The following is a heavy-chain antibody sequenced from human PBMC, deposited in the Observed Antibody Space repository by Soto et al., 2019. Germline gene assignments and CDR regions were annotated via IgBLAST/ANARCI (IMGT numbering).Heavy chain of an antibody. Sequence: QVQLVESGGGVVQPGRSLRLSCAASRFTFSYYAMHWIRQAPGKGLEWVAVILSDGSKQYYTESVKGRFTISRDNSKSTLYLQMNSLRVEDTAVYYGVRTIAVAGPDASYMWGQGTMVTVSS. J-gene: IGHJ3*02. V-gene: IGHV3-30-3*01. D-gene: IGHD6-19*01. CDR1: RFTFSYYA. CDR2: ILSDGSKQ. CDR3: VRTIAVAGPDASYM.